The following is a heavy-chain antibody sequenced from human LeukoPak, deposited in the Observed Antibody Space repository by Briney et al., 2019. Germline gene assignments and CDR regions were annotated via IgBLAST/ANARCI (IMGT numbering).Heavy chain of an antibody. Sequence: GGSLRLTCEASGFTFSSFWMHWVRQAPGKGLVWVARIKGDGITTNYADPAKGRFTVSRDNAKNTVYLQMNSLRAEDTAVYYCAKDLHEIAADYWGQGTLVTVAS. CDR1: GFTFSSFW. J-gene: IGHJ4*02. D-gene: IGHD2-21*01. V-gene: IGHV3-74*01. CDR3: AKDLHEIAADY. CDR2: IKGDGITT.